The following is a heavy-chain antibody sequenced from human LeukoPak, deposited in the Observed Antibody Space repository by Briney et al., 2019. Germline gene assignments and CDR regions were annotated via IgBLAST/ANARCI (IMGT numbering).Heavy chain of an antibody. V-gene: IGHV4-34*01. CDR3: ARRSYGSGSYLASLPYYSYYYMDV. J-gene: IGHJ6*03. Sequence: SETLSLTCAVYGGAFSGYYWSWIRQPPGQGREWIREINHSGSTKDNTCLTSRVTISVDASKNQFSLKLSSVTAAATAVYSCARRSYGSGSYLASLPYYSYYYMDVWGKGTTVTISS. CDR2: INHSGST. D-gene: IGHD3-10*01. CDR1: GGAFSGYY.